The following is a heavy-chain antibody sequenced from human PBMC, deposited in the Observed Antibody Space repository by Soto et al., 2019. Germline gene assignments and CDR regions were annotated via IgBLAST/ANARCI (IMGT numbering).Heavy chain of an antibody. D-gene: IGHD6-13*01. V-gene: IGHV5-51*01. CDR1: GYSFTSYW. CDR2: IYPGDSDT. J-gene: IGHJ6*02. Sequence: GESLKISCKGSGYSFTSYWIGWVRQMPGKGLEWMGIIYPGDSDTRYSPSFQGQVTISADKSISTAYLQWSSLKASDTAMYYCARGDSSWPNYYYYGMDVWGQWTTVTVSS. CDR3: ARGDSSWPNYYYYGMDV.